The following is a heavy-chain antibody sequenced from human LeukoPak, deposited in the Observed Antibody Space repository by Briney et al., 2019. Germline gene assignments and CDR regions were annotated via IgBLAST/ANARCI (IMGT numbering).Heavy chain of an antibody. CDR1: GFTFNTYS. D-gene: IGHD1-1*01. Sequence: GGSLRLSCAASGFTFNTYSMNWVRQAPGKGLDWVSYVSSSSSIISYANSVKGRFTISRDNAKNALYLQMNSLRAEDTGLYYCARWPGTFDYWGQGTLVTVSS. J-gene: IGHJ4*02. V-gene: IGHV3-48*04. CDR3: ARWPGTFDY. CDR2: VSSSSSII.